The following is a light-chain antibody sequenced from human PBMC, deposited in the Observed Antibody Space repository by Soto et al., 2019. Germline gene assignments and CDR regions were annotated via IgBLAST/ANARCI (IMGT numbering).Light chain of an antibody. CDR2: AAS. J-gene: IGKJ4*01. CDR1: QSISTY. CDR3: KQSDSTPLT. Sequence: DIQMTQYPSSLSASVGDRVTITCRASQSISTYLNWYQQKPGKAPKLLIYAASSLQSGVPSRFSGSVSGTDFTLTISSLQPEDFATYYCKQSDSTPLTFGGGTKVAIK. V-gene: IGKV1-39*01.